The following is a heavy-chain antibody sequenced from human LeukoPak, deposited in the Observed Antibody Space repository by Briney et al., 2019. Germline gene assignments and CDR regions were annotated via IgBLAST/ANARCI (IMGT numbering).Heavy chain of an antibody. J-gene: IGHJ6*02. CDR2: MNPNSGNT. D-gene: IGHD6-13*01. V-gene: IGHV1-8*01. CDR1: GYTFTSYD. CDR3: ARTGSSWYGYYYYGMDV. Sequence: ASVKVSCKASGYTFTSYDINWVRQATGQGLEWMGWMNPNSGNTGYAQKFQGRVTMTRNTSISTAYMELSSLRSEDTAVYYCARTGSSWYGYYYYGMDVWDQGTTVTVSS.